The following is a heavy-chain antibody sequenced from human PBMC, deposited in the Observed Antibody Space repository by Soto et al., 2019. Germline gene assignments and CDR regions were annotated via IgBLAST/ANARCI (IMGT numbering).Heavy chain of an antibody. J-gene: IGHJ6*02. CDR2: MSYAGTYK. D-gene: IGHD2-2*01. CDR1: GFTFSDYG. V-gene: IGHV3-30*03. CDR3: ARGAQYCSSTSCSTGNYYYGMDV. Sequence: GGSLRLSCAVSGFTFSDYGMHWVRQAPGKGLEWVAVMSYAGTYKYYADSVKGRFTISRENDKNTLYLQMNSLRHEDTAVYYCARGAQYCSSTSCSTGNYYYGMDVWGQGTTVTVSS.